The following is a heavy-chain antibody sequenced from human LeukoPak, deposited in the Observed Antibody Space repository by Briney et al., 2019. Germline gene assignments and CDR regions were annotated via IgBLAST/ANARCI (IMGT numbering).Heavy chain of an antibody. V-gene: IGHV4-59*08. Sequence: SETLSLTCTVSGGSFSTYYWSWIRQPPGKGLEWIGYIYHSGSTYYNPSLKSRVTISVDTSKNQFSLKLSSVTAADTAVYYCARLVRGKYYFDYWGQGTLVTVSS. CDR2: IYHSGST. CDR3: ARLVRGKYYFDY. D-gene: IGHD3-10*01. J-gene: IGHJ4*02. CDR1: GGSFSTYY.